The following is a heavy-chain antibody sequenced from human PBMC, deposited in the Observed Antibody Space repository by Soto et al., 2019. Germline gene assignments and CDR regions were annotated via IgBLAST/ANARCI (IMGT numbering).Heavy chain of an antibody. J-gene: IGHJ4*02. D-gene: IGHD6-13*01. Sequence: QVQLVESGGGVVQPGRSLRLSCAASGFTFSSYAMHWVRQAPGKGLEWVAVISYDGRNKYYADSVKGRFTISRDNSKKTIYLQMKSLRDEDTDVYYCARDRIYSSSWYDYWGQGTLVTVSS. V-gene: IGHV3-30*04. CDR1: GFTFSSYA. CDR2: ISYDGRNK. CDR3: ARDRIYSSSWYDY.